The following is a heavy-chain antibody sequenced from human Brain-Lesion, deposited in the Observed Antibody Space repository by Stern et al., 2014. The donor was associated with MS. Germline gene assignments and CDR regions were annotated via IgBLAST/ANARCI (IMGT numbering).Heavy chain of an antibody. V-gene: IGHV4-39*01. D-gene: IGHD4-17*01. CDR1: GGSINTNNYY. CDR2: IYSSGST. J-gene: IGHJ4*02. CDR3: ARTGDDFGDYSLSY. Sequence: VQLVESGPGLVKPSETLSLTCTVSGGSINTNNYYWGWIRQPPGKGLEWIGNIYSSGSTFSSPSLKSRVTMSVDPSKNQFPLKLSSVTAADTAVYYCARTGDDFGDYSLSYWGQGTLVTVSS.